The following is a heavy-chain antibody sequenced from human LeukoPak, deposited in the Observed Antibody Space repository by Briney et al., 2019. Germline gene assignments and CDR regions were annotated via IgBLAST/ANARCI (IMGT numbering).Heavy chain of an antibody. J-gene: IGHJ4*02. CDR2: ISSSSSYI. V-gene: IGHV3-21*01. Sequence: GGSLRLSCAASGFTFSSYSMNWVRPAPGKGLEWVSSISSSSSYIYYADSVKGRFTISRDNAKNSLHLQMNSLRAEDTAVYYCAREGSGSYLVDWGQGTLVTVSS. D-gene: IGHD1-26*01. CDR1: GFTFSSYS. CDR3: AREGSGSYLVD.